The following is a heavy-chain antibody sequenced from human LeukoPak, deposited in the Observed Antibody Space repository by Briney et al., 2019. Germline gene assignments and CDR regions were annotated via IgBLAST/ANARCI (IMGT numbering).Heavy chain of an antibody. CDR1: GGSISSYY. CDR2: IYYSGST. V-gene: IGHV4-59*01. J-gene: IGHJ5*02. Sequence: SETLSLTCTVSGGSISSYYWSWIRQPPGKGLEWIGYIYYSGSTNYNPSLKSRVTISVDTSKNQFSLKLSSVTAADTVVYYCARDILTGYYSGWFDPWGQGTLVTVSS. D-gene: IGHD3-9*01. CDR3: ARDILTGYYSGWFDP.